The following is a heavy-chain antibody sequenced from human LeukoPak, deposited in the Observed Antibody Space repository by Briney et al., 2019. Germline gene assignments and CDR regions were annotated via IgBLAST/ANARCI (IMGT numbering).Heavy chain of an antibody. J-gene: IGHJ6*02. V-gene: IGHV3-21*01. CDR3: ARDLSYCGGDCYDYYYYGMDV. Sequence: GGSLRLSCAASGSTFSSYSMNWVRQAPGKGLEWVSSISSSSSYIYYADSVKGRFTISRDNAKNSLYLQMNSLRAEDTAVYYCARDLSYCGGDCYDYYYYGMDVWGQGTTVTVSS. CDR1: GSTFSSYS. CDR2: ISSSSSYI. D-gene: IGHD2-21*02.